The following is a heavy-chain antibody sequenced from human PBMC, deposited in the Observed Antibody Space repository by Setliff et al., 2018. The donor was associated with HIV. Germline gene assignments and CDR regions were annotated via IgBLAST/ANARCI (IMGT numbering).Heavy chain of an antibody. CDR3: ARVPSRYCSSTTCPFFFDQ. CDR2: INPSSGGT. D-gene: IGHD2-2*01. Sequence: ASVKVSCKASGYTFSDHYIHWVRQAPGQGLEWMGWINPSSGGTKFAQKFQGRVTMTRDTSINTAYMEMSRLRSDDTAVYYCARVPSRYCSSTTCPFFFDQWGQGTLVTV. V-gene: IGHV1-2*02. CDR1: GYTFSDHY. J-gene: IGHJ4*02.